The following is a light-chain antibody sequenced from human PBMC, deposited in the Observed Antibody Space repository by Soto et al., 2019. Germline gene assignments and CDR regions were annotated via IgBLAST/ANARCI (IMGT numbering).Light chain of an antibody. CDR2: EVN. V-gene: IGLV2-8*01. Sequence: QSVLTQPPSASGSPGQSVTISCTGTSSDVGGYNYVSWYQQHPGKAPKLMIYEVNKRPSGVPDRFSGSKSGNTASLTVWGFQAGNGAANYCISYEGSNKVFGPGPRSPS. CDR1: SSDVGGYNY. CDR3: ISYEGSNKV. J-gene: IGLJ1*01.